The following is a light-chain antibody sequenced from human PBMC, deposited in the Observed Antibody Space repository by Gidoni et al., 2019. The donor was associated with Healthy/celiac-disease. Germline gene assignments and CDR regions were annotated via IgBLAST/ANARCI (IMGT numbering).Light chain of an antibody. J-gene: IGLJ2*01. CDR1: KLGDKY. Sequence: SYELTQPPSVSVSPGQTASITCSGDKLGDKYACWYQQKPGQSPVLVIYQGSKRPSGLPERFSCSNSGTTATLTIRGTQAMDEADYYCQAWDSSTVVFGGGTKLTVL. CDR3: QAWDSSTVV. V-gene: IGLV3-1*01. CDR2: QGS.